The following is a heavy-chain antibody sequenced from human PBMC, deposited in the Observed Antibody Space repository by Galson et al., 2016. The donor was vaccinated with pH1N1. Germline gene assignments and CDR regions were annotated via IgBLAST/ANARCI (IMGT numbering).Heavy chain of an antibody. D-gene: IGHD3-22*01. CDR3: AREAAMIVMVSVNAFDI. CDR1: GYTFTSYF. J-gene: IGHJ3*02. Sequence: SVKVSCKASGYTFTSYFMYWERQAPGQGLEWMGIINPSGGNTNYAQKFQGRLTMTRDTSTSTAYMELSSLRSGDTAVYYCAREAAMIVMVSVNAFDIWGQGTLVTVSS. V-gene: IGHV1-46*01. CDR2: INPSGGNT.